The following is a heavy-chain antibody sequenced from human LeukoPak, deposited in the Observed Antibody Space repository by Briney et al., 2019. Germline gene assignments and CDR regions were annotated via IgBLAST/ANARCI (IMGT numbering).Heavy chain of an antibody. Sequence: SGTLSLTCAVSGGSIGSSNWWSWVRQPPGKGLEWIGEIYYSGSTYYNPSLKSRVTISVDTSKNQFSLKLSSVTAADTAVYYCARVGEMATKDYWGQGTLVTVSS. CDR1: GGSIGSSNW. V-gene: IGHV4-4*02. D-gene: IGHD5-24*01. J-gene: IGHJ4*02. CDR2: IYYSGST. CDR3: ARVGEMATKDY.